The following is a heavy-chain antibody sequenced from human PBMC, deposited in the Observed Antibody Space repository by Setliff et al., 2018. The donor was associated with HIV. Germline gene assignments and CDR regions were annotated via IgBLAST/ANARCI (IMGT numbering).Heavy chain of an antibody. V-gene: IGHV3-23*01. CDR1: GFNFMFFA. D-gene: IGHD6-19*01. CDR2: ISGSNSRT. J-gene: IGHJ4*02. Sequence: PGGSLRLSCTAPGFNFMFFAMSWVRQAPGKGLEWVSGISGSNSRTDYVDSVKGRFTISRDKSKNTLYLQLNSLRAEDTAVYYCARDPTRRGAIAVAGEGDYWGQGTLVTV. CDR3: ARDPTRRGAIAVAGEGDY.